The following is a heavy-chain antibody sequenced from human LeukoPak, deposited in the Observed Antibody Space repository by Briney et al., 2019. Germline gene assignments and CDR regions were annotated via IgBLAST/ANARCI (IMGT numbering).Heavy chain of an antibody. J-gene: IGHJ6*02. V-gene: IGHV3-23*01. CDR2: ISGSGSTT. CDR3: ARDQRQRWIAGYCSSTSCYRYYYYGMDV. CDR1: GFTFSNYA. Sequence: RSGGSLRLSCAASGFTFSNYAMSWVRQAPGKGLDWVSAISGSGSTTYSADSVKGRFTISRDNAKNSLYLQMNSLRAEDTAVYYCARDQRQRWIAGYCSSTSCYRYYYYGMDVWGQGTTVTVSS. D-gene: IGHD2-2*01.